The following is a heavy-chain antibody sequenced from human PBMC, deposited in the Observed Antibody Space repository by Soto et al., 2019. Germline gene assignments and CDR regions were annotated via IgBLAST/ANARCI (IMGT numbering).Heavy chain of an antibody. CDR1: GGSFSGYY. CDR3: ARGHDIVVVPAAMPFDY. Sequence: SETLSLTCAVYGGSFSGYYWSWIRQPPGKGLEWIGEINHSGSTNYNPSLKSRVTISVDTSKNQFSLKLSSVTAADTAVYYCARGHDIVVVPAAMPFDYWVQGTLVTVSS. J-gene: IGHJ4*02. D-gene: IGHD2-2*01. CDR2: INHSGST. V-gene: IGHV4-34*01.